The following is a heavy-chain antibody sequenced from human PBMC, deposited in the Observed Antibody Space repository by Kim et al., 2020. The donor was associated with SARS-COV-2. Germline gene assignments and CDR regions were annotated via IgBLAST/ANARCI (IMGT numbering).Heavy chain of an antibody. CDR1: GGTFSSYA. D-gene: IGHD5-12*01. CDR3: AAGTEEMATIILYFDY. CDR2: IIPIFGTA. Sequence: SVKVSCKASGGTFSSYAISWVRQAPGQGLEWMGGIIPIFGTANYAQKFQGRVTITADESTSTAYMELSSLRSEDTAVYYCAAGTEEMATIILYFDYWGQGTLVTVSS. J-gene: IGHJ4*02. V-gene: IGHV1-69*13.